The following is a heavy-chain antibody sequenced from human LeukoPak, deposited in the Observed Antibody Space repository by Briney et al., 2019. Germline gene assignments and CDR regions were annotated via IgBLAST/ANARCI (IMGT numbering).Heavy chain of an antibody. D-gene: IGHD3-3*01. J-gene: IGHJ4*02. V-gene: IGHV1-2*02. Sequence: ASVKVSCKASGYTFTDYYIHWVRQAPGQGLEWMGWINPNSGGTNYAQNFQGRVTMTRDTSITTAYMDLSRLRSDDTAVYYCARDLEWGLPEWGQGTLVTVSS. CDR3: ARDLEWGLPE. CDR1: GYTFTDYY. CDR2: INPNSGGT.